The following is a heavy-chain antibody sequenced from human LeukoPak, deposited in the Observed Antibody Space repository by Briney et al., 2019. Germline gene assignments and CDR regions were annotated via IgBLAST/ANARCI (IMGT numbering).Heavy chain of an antibody. CDR1: GGSISSYY. CDR2: IYYSGST. CDR3: ARGYSYRADAFDI. J-gene: IGHJ3*02. Sequence: PSETLPLTCTVSGGSISSYYWSWIRQPPGKGLEWIGYIYYSGSTNYNPSLKSRVTISVDTSKNQFSLKLSSVTAADTAVYYCARGYSYRADAFDIWGQGTMVTVSS. V-gene: IGHV4-59*01. D-gene: IGHD5-18*01.